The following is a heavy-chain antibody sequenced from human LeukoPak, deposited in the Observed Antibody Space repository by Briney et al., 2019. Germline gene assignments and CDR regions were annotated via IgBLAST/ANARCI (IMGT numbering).Heavy chain of an antibody. V-gene: IGHV3-7*04. J-gene: IGHJ3*02. CDR2: IKPDGGEK. CDR1: GFTFSSYW. CDR3: ARYHSTNAFDI. D-gene: IGHD6-13*01. Sequence: GGSLRLSCAASGFTFSSYWMTWVRQPPGKGLEWVASIKPDGGEKSYVDSVKGRFTISRDTAKNSLYLQMNSLGAEDTAVYYCARYHSTNAFDIWGQGTMVTVSS.